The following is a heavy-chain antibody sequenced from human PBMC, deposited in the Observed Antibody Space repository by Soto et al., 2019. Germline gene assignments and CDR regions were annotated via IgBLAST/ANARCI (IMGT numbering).Heavy chain of an antibody. CDR1: GYAFSSYY. CDR2: INPNTAST. CDR3: ARDGGYCSGGSCYTMPRLYRRYSGMDV. J-gene: IGHJ6*04. Sequence: QVPLVQSGAEVKKPGASVKISCKASGYAFSSYYLHWVRQAPGQGPEWMATINPNTASTNYAQKFQGGVTVARDTSTTTTYMELRSLQSEDKAVYYCARDGGYCSGGSCYTMPRLYRRYSGMDVWAEGTTVIVSS. D-gene: IGHD2-15*01. V-gene: IGHV1-46*03.